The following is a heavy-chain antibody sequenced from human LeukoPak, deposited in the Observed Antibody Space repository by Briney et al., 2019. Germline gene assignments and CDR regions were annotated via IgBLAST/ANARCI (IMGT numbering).Heavy chain of an antibody. J-gene: IGHJ4*02. D-gene: IGHD6-13*01. CDR3: ANGRYSSSWYYY. CDR2: ISGSGGST. Sequence: GGSLRLSCEASGFTFSSYAMSWVRQAPGKGLEWVSAISGSGGSTYYADSVKGRFTISRDNSESTLYLQMNSLRAEDTAVYYCANGRYSSSWYYYWGQGTLVTVSS. CDR1: GFTFSSYA. V-gene: IGHV3-23*01.